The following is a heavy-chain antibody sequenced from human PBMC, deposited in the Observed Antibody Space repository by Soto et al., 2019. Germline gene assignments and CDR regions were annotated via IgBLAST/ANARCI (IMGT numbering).Heavy chain of an antibody. V-gene: IGHV1-69*01. CDR1: GGTLSSYA. J-gene: IGHJ4*02. D-gene: IGHD5-18*01. CDR2: IIPIFGTA. CDR3: ARRGYGRQYYFDY. Sequence: QVQLVQSGAEVKKPGSSGKVSCNASGGTLSSYAISWARQAPGQGLEWMGGIIPIFGTANYAKKFQGRATITADESTSTAYMELSSLRSDDTAVYYCARRGYGRQYYFDYWGQGTLVTVSS.